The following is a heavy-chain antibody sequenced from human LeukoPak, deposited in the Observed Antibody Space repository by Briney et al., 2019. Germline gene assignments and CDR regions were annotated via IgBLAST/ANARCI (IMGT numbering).Heavy chain of an antibody. D-gene: IGHD6-6*01. Sequence: SETLSLTCAVYGGSFSGYYWSWIRQPPGKGLEWIGEINHSGSTNYNPSLKSRVTISVDTFKNQFSLKLSSVTAADTAVYYCARTRIAARAPLGYWGQGTLVTVS. J-gene: IGHJ4*02. CDR3: ARTRIAARAPLGY. CDR1: GGSFSGYY. V-gene: IGHV4-34*01. CDR2: INHSGST.